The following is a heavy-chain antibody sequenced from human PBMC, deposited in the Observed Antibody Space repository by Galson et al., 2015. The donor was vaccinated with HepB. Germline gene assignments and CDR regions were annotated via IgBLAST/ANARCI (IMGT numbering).Heavy chain of an antibody. CDR1: GGSISSSNW. Sequence: ETLSLTCAVSGGSISSSNWWSWVRQPPGKGLEGIGEIYHSGSTNYNPSLKSRVTLSVDTSKNQFSLKLSSVTAADTAVYYCARARPGGNYYYYYGMDVWGQGTTVTVSS. CDR3: ARARPGGNYYYYYGMDV. J-gene: IGHJ6*02. V-gene: IGHV4-4*02. CDR2: IYHSGST. D-gene: IGHD6-6*01.